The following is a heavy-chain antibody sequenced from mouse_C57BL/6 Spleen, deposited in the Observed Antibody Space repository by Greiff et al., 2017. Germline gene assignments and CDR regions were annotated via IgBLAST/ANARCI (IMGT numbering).Heavy chain of an antibody. J-gene: IGHJ4*01. Sequence: VQLQQPGAELVRPGSSVKLSCKASGYTFTSYWMHWVKQRPIQGLEWIGNIDPSDSETHYNQKFKDKATLTVDKSSSTAYMQLSSLTSEDSAVYYCARSYGYLYAMDYWGQGTSVTVSS. CDR2: IDPSDSET. CDR3: ARSYGYLYAMDY. D-gene: IGHD2-2*01. CDR1: GYTFTSYW. V-gene: IGHV1-52*01.